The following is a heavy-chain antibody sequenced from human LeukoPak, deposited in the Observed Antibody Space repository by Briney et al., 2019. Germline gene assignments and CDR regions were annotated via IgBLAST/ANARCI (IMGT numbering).Heavy chain of an antibody. CDR2: IYGGDTT. CDR3: ATLCGGQRADGY. D-gene: IGHD2-21*01. Sequence: PGGSLRLSCAASGFIVSNNYMSWVRQAPGKGLEWVSSIYGGDTTEYAGSVKGRFTISRDNSKNTLYLQMNSLRTDDTAVYYCATLCGGQRADGYWGQGTLVIVSS. V-gene: IGHV3-53*01. J-gene: IGHJ4*02. CDR1: GFIVSNNY.